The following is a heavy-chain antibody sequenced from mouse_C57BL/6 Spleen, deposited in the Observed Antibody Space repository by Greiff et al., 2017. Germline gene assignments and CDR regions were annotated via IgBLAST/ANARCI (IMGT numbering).Heavy chain of an antibody. CDR3: ARRGGNYDFDY. CDR1: GYTFTDYY. V-gene: IGHV1-26*01. Sequence: EVQLQQSGPELVKPGASVKISCKASGYTFTDYYMNWVKQSHGKSLEWIGDINPNNGGTSYNQKFKGKATLTVDKSSSTAYMELRSLTAEDSAVXYCARRGGNYDFDYWGQGTTLTVSS. CDR2: INPNNGGT. D-gene: IGHD2-1*01. J-gene: IGHJ2*01.